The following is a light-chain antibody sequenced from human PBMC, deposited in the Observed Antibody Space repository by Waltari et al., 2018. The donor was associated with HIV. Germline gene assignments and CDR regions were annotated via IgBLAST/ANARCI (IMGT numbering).Light chain of an antibody. V-gene: IGLV1-40*01. J-gene: IGLJ3*02. Sequence: QSVLTQPPSVSGAPGQRVTISCNGSRSNIGAGYDVHWYQQLPGTAPKLLIYGNSNRPSGVPDRFSGSKSGTSASLAITGLQAEDEADYYCQSYDSSLSDSRVFGGGTKLTVL. CDR1: RSNIGAGYD. CDR2: GNS. CDR3: QSYDSSLSDSRV.